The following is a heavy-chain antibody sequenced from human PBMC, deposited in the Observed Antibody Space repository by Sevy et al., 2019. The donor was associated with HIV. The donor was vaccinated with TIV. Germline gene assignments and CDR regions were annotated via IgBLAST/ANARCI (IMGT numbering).Heavy chain of an antibody. J-gene: IGHJ3*02. D-gene: IGHD3-22*01. CDR2: ISYDGRHK. CDR3: AKDIVILVGDAFDI. Sequence: GGSLRLSCAASGFTFSTYGMHWVRQAPGKGLEWVAVISYDGRHKYYADSVKGRFTISRDNSKNTLDLQMNSLRAEDTAVYYCAKDIVILVGDAFDIWGQGTMVTVSS. CDR1: GFTFSTYG. V-gene: IGHV3-30*18.